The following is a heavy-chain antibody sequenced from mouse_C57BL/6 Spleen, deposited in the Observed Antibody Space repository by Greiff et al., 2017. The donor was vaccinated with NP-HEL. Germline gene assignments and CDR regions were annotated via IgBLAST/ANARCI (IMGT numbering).Heavy chain of an antibody. CDR2: IYPGDGDT. Sequence: QVQLQQSGAELVKPGASVKISCKASGYAFSSYWMNWVKQRPGKGLEWIGQIYPGDGDTNYNGKFKGKATLTADKSSSTAYMQLSSLTSEDSAVYFCARWYYGSSGWYFDVWGTGTTVTVSS. CDR1: GYAFSSYW. CDR3: ARWYYGSSGWYFDV. V-gene: IGHV1-80*01. D-gene: IGHD1-1*01. J-gene: IGHJ1*03.